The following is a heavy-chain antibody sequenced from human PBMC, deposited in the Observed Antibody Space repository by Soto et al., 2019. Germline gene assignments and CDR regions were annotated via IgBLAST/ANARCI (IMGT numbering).Heavy chain of an antibody. CDR3: ARDFDADSRTDFDY. D-gene: IGHD4-17*01. Sequence: VPLVESGGGLVKPGGSLRLSCATSGFIFSDYYMHWIRQAPGKGLEWISYISGNGRIIQYADSAKGRFTISRDNAQNSLYLQMNSLRAEDTALYFCARDFDADSRTDFDYWGQGTLVTVSS. V-gene: IGHV3-11*01. J-gene: IGHJ4*02. CDR1: GFIFSDYY. CDR2: ISGNGRII.